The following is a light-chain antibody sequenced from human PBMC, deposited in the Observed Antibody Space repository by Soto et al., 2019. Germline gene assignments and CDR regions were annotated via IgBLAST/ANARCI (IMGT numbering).Light chain of an antibody. Sequence: EIVLTQSPSTLSLSPGERVTLCYRAGQSVINSLAWYQQKPGQPPRLLIYDVSNRAPGIPARFSGSGSGTDFTLTITSLEPEDFAVYFCHQRYNWPRVTFGQGTRLEI. CDR1: QSVINS. CDR3: HQRYNWPRVT. J-gene: IGKJ5*01. CDR2: DVS. V-gene: IGKV3-11*01.